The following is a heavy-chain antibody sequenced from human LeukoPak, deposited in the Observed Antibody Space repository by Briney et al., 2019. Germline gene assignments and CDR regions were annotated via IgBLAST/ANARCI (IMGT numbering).Heavy chain of an antibody. Sequence: SETPSLTCTVSGGSISNYYWSWIRQPPGKGLEWIGYIYYSGSSNYNPSLKSRVTISVDTSKNQLSLKLSSVTAADTAVYYCARVGYFDSSAYYLHYWGQGTLVTVSS. CDR1: GGSISNYY. CDR3: ARVGYFDSSAYYLHY. V-gene: IGHV4-59*08. J-gene: IGHJ4*02. D-gene: IGHD3-22*01. CDR2: IYYSGSS.